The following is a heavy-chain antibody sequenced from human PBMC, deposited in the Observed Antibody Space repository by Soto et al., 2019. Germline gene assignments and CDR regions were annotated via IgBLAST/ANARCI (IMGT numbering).Heavy chain of an antibody. CDR1: GGSISSYY. CDR3: ARDFPWYYYDSSGGY. Sequence: PSETLCLTCPVSGGSISSYYWSWIRQPPGKGLEWIGYIYYSGSTNYNPSLKSRVTISVDTSKNQFSLKLSSVTAADTAVYYCARDFPWYYYDSSGGYWGQGTLVTVSS. J-gene: IGHJ4*02. D-gene: IGHD3-22*01. CDR2: IYYSGST. V-gene: IGHV4-59*12.